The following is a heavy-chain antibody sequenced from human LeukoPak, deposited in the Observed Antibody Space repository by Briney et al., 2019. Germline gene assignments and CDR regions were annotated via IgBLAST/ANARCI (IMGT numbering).Heavy chain of an antibody. Sequence: TSETLSLTCTVSGXSISSYYWSWIRQPPGKGLEWIGYIFYSGITNYNPSLKSRVTISVDTSKKQFSLKLTSVTAADTAVYYCARDSGSYPHWFAPWGQGTLVTVSS. V-gene: IGHV4-59*01. D-gene: IGHD1-26*01. CDR1: GXSISSYY. J-gene: IGHJ5*02. CDR2: IFYSGIT. CDR3: ARDSGSYPHWFAP.